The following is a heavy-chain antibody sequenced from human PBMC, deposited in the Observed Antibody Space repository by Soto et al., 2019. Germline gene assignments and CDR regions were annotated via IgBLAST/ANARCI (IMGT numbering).Heavy chain of an antibody. J-gene: IGHJ4*02. Sequence: ETLSLTCAVYGGSFSGYYWSWIRQPPGKGLEWIGEINHSGSTNYNPSLKSRVTISVDTSKNQFSLKLSSVTAADTAVYYCARGGLRRWLQNSRGYYFDYWGQGTPVTAPQ. CDR2: INHSGST. CDR3: ARGGLRRWLQNSRGYYFDY. CDR1: GGSFSGYY. V-gene: IGHV4-34*01. D-gene: IGHD5-12*01.